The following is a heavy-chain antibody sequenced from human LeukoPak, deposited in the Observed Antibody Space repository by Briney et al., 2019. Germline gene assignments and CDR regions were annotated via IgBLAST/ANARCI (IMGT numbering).Heavy chain of an antibody. CDR2: ISWNSGSI. D-gene: IGHD6-19*01. Sequence: GGSLRLSCAASGFTFDDYAMHWVRQAPGKGLEWVSGISWNSGSIGYADSVKGRFTISRDNAKNSLYLQMNSLRAEDTALYYCAKDSGSGYSSDWLTFDPWGQGTLVTVSP. CDR1: GFTFDDYA. CDR3: AKDSGSGYSSDWLTFDP. J-gene: IGHJ5*02. V-gene: IGHV3-9*01.